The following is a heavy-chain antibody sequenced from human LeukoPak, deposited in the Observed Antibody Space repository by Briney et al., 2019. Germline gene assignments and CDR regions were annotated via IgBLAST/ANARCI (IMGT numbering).Heavy chain of an antibody. CDR2: ISDDGTST. CDR3: ARSYGGFDY. J-gene: IGHJ4*01. Sequence: SGGSLRLSCAASGFSFSSSWMHWVRQAPGKGLMWVSRISDDGTSTMYAASVKGRFTMSRSNAKNTLSLQMDSLTAEDTAVYYCARSYGGFDYWGQGVLVTV. D-gene: IGHD4-23*01. V-gene: IGHV3-74*03. CDR1: GFSFSSSW.